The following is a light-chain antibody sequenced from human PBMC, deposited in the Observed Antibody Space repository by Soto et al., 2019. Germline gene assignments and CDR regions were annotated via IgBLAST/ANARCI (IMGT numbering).Light chain of an antibody. V-gene: IGLV2-14*01. Sequence: QSALTQPASVSGSPGQSITISCTGTSSDVGGSHYVSWYQHHPGKAPKLMLYEGSYRPSGVSDRFSGAKSGNTASLTISGLQAEDEADYYCSSYTSTSTPYYVFGTGTKVTVL. CDR3: SSYTSTSTPYYV. CDR2: EGS. CDR1: SSDVGGSHY. J-gene: IGLJ1*01.